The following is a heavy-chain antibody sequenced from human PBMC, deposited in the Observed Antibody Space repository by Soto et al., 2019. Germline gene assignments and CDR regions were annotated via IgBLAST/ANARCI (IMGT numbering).Heavy chain of an antibody. J-gene: IGHJ6*02. CDR2: IKQDGTEK. D-gene: IGHD1-26*01. CDR1: GFTFSTYW. Sequence: EVQLVESGGGLVQPVGSLRLSCAASGFTFSTYWMSWVRRTPGKGLEWVANIKQDGTEKYYVDSVRGRLTVSRDNAKSSLYLQMNSLRVEDTAVYYCTTSPHRDSERVFVWGQGTAVTVS. CDR3: TTSPHRDSERVFV. V-gene: IGHV3-7*01.